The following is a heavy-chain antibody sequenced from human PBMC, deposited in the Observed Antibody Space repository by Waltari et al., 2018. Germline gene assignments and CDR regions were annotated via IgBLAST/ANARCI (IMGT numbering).Heavy chain of an antibody. Sequence: VQLVESGGSVVQPGRSLRISCAASGFTFTDSGIHWVRQVPGRGLDWVASISYNGNKELYGDSVKGRFTISRDNSKNTVYLQMDGLRGDDTGVYYCAKDGVAVPGFLSKPDYWGRGTLVTVSS. D-gene: IGHD6-19*01. J-gene: IGHJ4*02. CDR1: GFTFTDSG. V-gene: IGHV3-30*18. CDR3: AKDGVAVPGFLSKPDY. CDR2: ISYNGNKE.